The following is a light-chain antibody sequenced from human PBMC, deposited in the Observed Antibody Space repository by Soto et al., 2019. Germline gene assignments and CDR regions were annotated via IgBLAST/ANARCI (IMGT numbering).Light chain of an antibody. J-gene: IGLJ2*01. CDR2: EVS. V-gene: IGLV2-14*01. Sequence: QSALTQPASVSGSPGQSITISCTGTSSDVGGYNYVSWYQQHPGKAPKLMIYEVSNRTSGVSNRFSGSKSGNTASLTISGLQAEGEADYYCSSYTSSSTLVVFGGGTKLAVL. CDR3: SSYTSSSTLVV. CDR1: SSDVGGYNY.